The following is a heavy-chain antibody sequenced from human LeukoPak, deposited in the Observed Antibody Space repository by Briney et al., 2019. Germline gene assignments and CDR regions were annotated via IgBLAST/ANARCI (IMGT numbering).Heavy chain of an antibody. Sequence: SETLSLTCAVYGGSFSGYYWSWIRQPPGKGLERIGEINHSGSTNYNPSLKSRVTISVDTSKNQFSLKLSSVTAADTAVYYCARPYGDYEEYFDYWGQGTLVTVSS. CDR2: INHSGST. CDR1: GGSFSGYY. D-gene: IGHD4-17*01. J-gene: IGHJ4*02. V-gene: IGHV4-34*01. CDR3: ARPYGDYEEYFDY.